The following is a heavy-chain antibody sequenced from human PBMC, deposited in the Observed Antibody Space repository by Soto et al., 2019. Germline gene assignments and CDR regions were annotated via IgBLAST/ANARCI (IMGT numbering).Heavy chain of an antibody. D-gene: IGHD2-2*01. CDR1: GYTFSNYG. Sequence: ASVKVSCKTSGYTFSNYGITWVRKAPGQPLEWLGWISLYSDGTNYAQKFQGRVSMTTDTSTTTAYMELRSLRSDDTAVYYCARVVPGAEAWFGPWGQGTLVTVSS. CDR2: ISLYSDGT. J-gene: IGHJ5*02. V-gene: IGHV1-18*01. CDR3: ARVVPGAEAWFGP.